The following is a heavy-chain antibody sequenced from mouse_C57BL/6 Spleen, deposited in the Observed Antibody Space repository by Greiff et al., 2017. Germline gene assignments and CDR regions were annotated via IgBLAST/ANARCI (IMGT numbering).Heavy chain of an antibody. J-gene: IGHJ4*01. CDR1: GFTFSDYG. CDR2: ISNLAYSI. V-gene: IGHV5-15*01. CDR3: ARLTGTDAMDY. Sequence: EVQRVESGGGLVQPGGSLKLSCAASGFTFSDYGMAWVRQAPRKGPEWVAFISNLAYSIYYADTVTGRFTISRENAKNTLYLDMSSLRSEDTAMYYCARLTGTDAMDYWGQGTSVTVSS. D-gene: IGHD4-1*01.